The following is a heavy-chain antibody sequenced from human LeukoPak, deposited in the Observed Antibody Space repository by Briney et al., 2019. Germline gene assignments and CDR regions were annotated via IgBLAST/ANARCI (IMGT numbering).Heavy chain of an antibody. Sequence: SETLSLTCTVSGYSMSSGYYWGWIRQPPGKGLQWIGSIFHSGNSYYNPSLKSRVTISVDTSKNQFSLKLISVTAADTAVYYCASRKLGNDYWGQGTLVTVSS. CDR2: IFHSGNS. D-gene: IGHD7-27*01. CDR1: GYSMSSGYY. J-gene: IGHJ4*02. CDR3: ASRKLGNDY. V-gene: IGHV4-38-2*02.